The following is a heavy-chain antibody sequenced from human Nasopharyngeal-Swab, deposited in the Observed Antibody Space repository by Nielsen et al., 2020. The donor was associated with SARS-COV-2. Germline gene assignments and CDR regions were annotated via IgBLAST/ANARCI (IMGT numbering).Heavy chain of an antibody. Sequence: GESLKISCAASGFTFSSYGTHWVRQAPGKGLEWVAVISYDGSNKYYADSVKGRFTISRDNSKNTLYLQMNSLRAEDTAVYYCAKEAYVSIVRGVTPWFDPWGQGTLVTVSS. CDR1: GFTFSSYG. J-gene: IGHJ5*02. CDR3: AKEAYVSIVRGVTPWFDP. CDR2: ISYDGSNK. V-gene: IGHV3-30*18. D-gene: IGHD3-10*01.